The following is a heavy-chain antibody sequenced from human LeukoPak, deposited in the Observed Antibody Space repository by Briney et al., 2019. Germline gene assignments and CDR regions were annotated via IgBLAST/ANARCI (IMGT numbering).Heavy chain of an antibody. V-gene: IGHV3-21*01. Sequence: GGSLRLSCAASGFTFSSYSMNWVRQAPGKGLEWVSSISSSSSYIYYADSVKGRFTISRDNAKNSLYLQMNSLRAEDTAVYYCASYDFWSGVGNYWGQGTLVTVSS. J-gene: IGHJ4*02. CDR1: GFTFSSYS. CDR3: ASYDFWSGVGNY. D-gene: IGHD3-3*01. CDR2: ISSSSSYI.